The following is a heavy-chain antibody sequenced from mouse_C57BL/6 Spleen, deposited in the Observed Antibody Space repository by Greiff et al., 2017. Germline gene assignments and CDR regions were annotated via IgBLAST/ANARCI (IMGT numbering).Heavy chain of an antibody. CDR1: GYTFTSYW. Sequence: QVQLQQPGAELVRPGSSVKLSCKASGYTFTSYWMHWVKQRPIQGLEWIGNIDPSDSETHYNQKFKDKATLTVDKSSSTAYMQLRSLTSEGSAVYYCARRGYGSSYGYFDVWGTGTTVTVSS. J-gene: IGHJ1*03. CDR3: ARRGYGSSYGYFDV. V-gene: IGHV1-52*01. CDR2: IDPSDSET. D-gene: IGHD1-1*01.